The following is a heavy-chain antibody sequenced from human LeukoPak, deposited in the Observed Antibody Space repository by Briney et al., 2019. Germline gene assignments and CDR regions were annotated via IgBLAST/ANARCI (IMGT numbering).Heavy chain of an antibody. CDR1: GYTFTSYG. Sequence: ASVKVSCKASGYTFTSYGITWVRQAPGQGLERMGCISAYNGNTNYAQKLQGRVTMTTDTSTSTAYMELRSLRSDDTAVYYCARARRRGYSGYDLMPVNYWGQGTLVTVSS. CDR3: ARARRRGYSGYDLMPVNY. CDR2: ISAYNGNT. D-gene: IGHD5-12*01. J-gene: IGHJ4*02. V-gene: IGHV1-18*01.